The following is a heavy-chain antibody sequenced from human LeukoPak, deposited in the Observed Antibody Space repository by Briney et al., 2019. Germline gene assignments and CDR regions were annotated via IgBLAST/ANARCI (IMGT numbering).Heavy chain of an antibody. CDR2: ISDSGGST. V-gene: IGHV3-23*01. J-gene: IGHJ4*02. CDR1: GITLSNYG. CDR3: ARRGVVIRVILVGFHKEAFYFDS. D-gene: IGHD3-22*01. Sequence: GGSLRLSCAVSGITLSNYGMSWVRRAPGKGLEWVAGISDSGGSTNYADSVKGRFTISRDNPKNTLYLQMNSLRAEDTAVYFCARRGVVIRVILVGFHKEAFYFDSWGQGALVTGSS.